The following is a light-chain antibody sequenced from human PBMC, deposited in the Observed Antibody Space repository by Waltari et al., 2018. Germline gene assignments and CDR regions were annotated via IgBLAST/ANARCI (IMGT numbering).Light chain of an antibody. V-gene: IGKV3-11*01. Sequence: EIVLTQSPATLSLSPGERATLSCRACQSVSSYLAWYQQKPGQAPRLLLYDASNRATGIPARFSGSGSGTDFTLTISSLEPEDFAVYYCQQRSNWPPRYTFGQGTKLEIK. CDR3: QQRSNWPPRYT. CDR2: DAS. J-gene: IGKJ2*01. CDR1: QSVSSY.